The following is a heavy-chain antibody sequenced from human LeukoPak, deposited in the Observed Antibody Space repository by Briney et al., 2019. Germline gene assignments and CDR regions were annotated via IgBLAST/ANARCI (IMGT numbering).Heavy chain of an antibody. Sequence: PGGSLRLSCAASGFTFSSYSMNWVRQATGKGLEWVSAIGTTGDTYYSQSVRGRFTISRENAKNSLFLQMNSLRAGDAAVYFCASSPSYSSSWYALDSWGQGTLVTVFS. CDR3: ASSPSYSSSWYALDS. D-gene: IGHD6-13*01. CDR2: IGTTGDT. V-gene: IGHV3-13*01. CDR1: GFTFSSYS. J-gene: IGHJ4*02.